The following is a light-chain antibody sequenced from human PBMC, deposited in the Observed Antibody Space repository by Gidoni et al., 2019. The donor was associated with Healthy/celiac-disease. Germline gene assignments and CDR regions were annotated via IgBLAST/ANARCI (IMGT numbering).Light chain of an antibody. J-gene: IGLJ2*01. Sequence: SYELTPQPSVSVSPGQTASITCAGDKLGDKYACWYQQKPGQSPVLVIYQDSKRPSGIPERFSGSNSGNTATLTISGTQARDEADYYGQAWDSSTAVFGGGTKLTVL. CDR1: KLGDKY. CDR3: QAWDSSTAV. CDR2: QDS. V-gene: IGLV3-1*01.